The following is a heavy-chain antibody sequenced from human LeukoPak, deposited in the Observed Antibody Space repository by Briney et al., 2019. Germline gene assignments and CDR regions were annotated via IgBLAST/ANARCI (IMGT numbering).Heavy chain of an antibody. V-gene: IGHV4-59*01. D-gene: IGHD6-13*01. J-gene: IGHJ4*02. Sequence: SETLSLTCTVSGGSISIYYCSWIRQPPGKGLEWIGYIYYSGTTNYNPSLKSRVTISVDTSKNQFSLKLSSVTAADTAVYYCARGVYIAAAQYAYWGQGTLVTVSS. CDR3: ARGVYIAAAQYAY. CDR2: IYYSGTT. CDR1: GGSISIYY.